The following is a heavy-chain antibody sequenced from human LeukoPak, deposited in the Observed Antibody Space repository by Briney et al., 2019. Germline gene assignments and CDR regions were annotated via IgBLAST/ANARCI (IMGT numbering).Heavy chain of an antibody. CDR1: GFTFSDYY. D-gene: IGHD3-10*01. CDR3: ARDRTRSTSYYGMDV. CDR2: ISSSSTYT. J-gene: IGHJ6*02. V-gene: IGHV3-11*05. Sequence: PGGSLRLSCAASGFTFSDYYMSWIRQAPGKGLEWVSYISSSSTYTNYADSVKGRFTISRDNAKNSLYLQMNSLRAEDTAVYYCARDRTRSTSYYGMDVWGQGTTVTVSS.